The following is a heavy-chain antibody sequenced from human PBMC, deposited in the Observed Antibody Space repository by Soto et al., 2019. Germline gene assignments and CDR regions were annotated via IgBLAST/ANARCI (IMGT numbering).Heavy chain of an antibody. CDR2: IYWDDDK. V-gene: IGHV2-5*02. D-gene: IGHD5-12*01. J-gene: IGHJ3*02. CDR3: AHRSGYVRAFDI. CDR1: GFSLSSSGVG. Sequence: QITLKESGPTLVKPTQTLTLTCTISGFSLSSSGVGVGWIRQPPGKAPEWLALIYWDDDKRYSPSLNRRLTITKDTSKAQVVLTMTQVDPLDTATYYCAHRSGYVRAFDIWGQGTMVTVSS.